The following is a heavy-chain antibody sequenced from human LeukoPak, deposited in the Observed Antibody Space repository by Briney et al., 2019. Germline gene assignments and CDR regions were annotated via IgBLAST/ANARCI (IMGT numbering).Heavy chain of an antibody. V-gene: IGHV3-74*01. CDR3: ARVDPTVAFDY. CDR1: GFPFSSYW. Sequence: PGGSLRLSCAASGFPFSSYWMHWVRQAPGKGLVWVSRINSDGSSTTYADSVKSRFTISRDNAKNTLYLQMNSLRAEDTAVYYCARVDPTVAFDYWGQGTLVTVSS. J-gene: IGHJ4*02. CDR2: INSDGSST. D-gene: IGHD4-23*01.